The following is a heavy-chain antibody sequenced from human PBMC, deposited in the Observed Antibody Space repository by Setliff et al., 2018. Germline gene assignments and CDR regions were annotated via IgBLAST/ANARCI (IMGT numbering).Heavy chain of an antibody. CDR3: ARESRFGYSGYDCAFDY. Sequence: SETLSLTCNVSGGSISSYYWTWIRQSPGKELEWIGGISHSANKYYNPSFRTGVTISVDMSKNQFFLNLDSVTAADTALYYCARESRFGYSGYDCAFDYWGQGMLVTVSS. CDR1: GGSISSYY. V-gene: IGHV4-4*08. CDR2: ISHSANK. D-gene: IGHD5-12*01. J-gene: IGHJ4*02.